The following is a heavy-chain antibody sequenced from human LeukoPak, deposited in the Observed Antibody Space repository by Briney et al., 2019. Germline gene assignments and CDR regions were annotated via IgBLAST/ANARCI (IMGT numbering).Heavy chain of an antibody. Sequence: GGSLRLSCAASGFTFNNYAMSWVRQPPGKGLEWVSDISASGDNTYYAESVKGRFTMSRDNSKNTLYLQMDSLRGEDTAIYYCAKRGSVTATTPWFDPWGQGTLVTVSS. J-gene: IGHJ5*02. CDR2: ISASGDNT. CDR3: AKRGSVTATTPWFDP. V-gene: IGHV3-23*01. CDR1: GFTFNNYA. D-gene: IGHD1-26*01.